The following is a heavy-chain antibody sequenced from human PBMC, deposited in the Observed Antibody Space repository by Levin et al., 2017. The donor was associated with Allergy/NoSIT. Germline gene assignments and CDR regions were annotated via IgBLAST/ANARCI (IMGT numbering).Heavy chain of an antibody. J-gene: IGHJ4*02. D-gene: IGHD6-19*01. CDR3: ARDLGVHSSGWYADLDY. CDR1: GFTFSNYD. V-gene: IGHV3-23*01. Sequence: GGSLRLSCAASGFTFSNYDMSWVRQAPGKGLDWVSTFTSRGSSTYYADSVKGRFTMSRDNSKNTLYLLMNSLGADDTAVYYCARDLGVHSSGWYADLDYWGQGTLVSISS. CDR2: FTSRGSST.